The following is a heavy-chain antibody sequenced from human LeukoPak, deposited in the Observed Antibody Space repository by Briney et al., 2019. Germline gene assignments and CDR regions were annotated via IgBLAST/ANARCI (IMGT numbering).Heavy chain of an antibody. V-gene: IGHV1-69*06. CDR1: GGTLSSYA. Sequence: SVKVSCKASGGTLSSYAISWVRQAPGQGLEWMGGIIPIFGTANYAQKFQGRVTITADKSTSTAYLELSSLRSEDTAVYYCAIGYYDILTGYPPGGYYFDYGAQGTLVSVSS. CDR3: AIGYYDILTGYPPGGYYFDY. CDR2: IIPIFGTA. D-gene: IGHD3-9*01. J-gene: IGHJ4*02.